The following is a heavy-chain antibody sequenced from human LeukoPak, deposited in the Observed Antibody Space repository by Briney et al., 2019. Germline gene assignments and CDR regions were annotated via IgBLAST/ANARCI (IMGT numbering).Heavy chain of an antibody. Sequence: SETLSLTCAVYGGSFSGYYWSWIRQPPGKGLEWIGEINHSGSTNYNPSLKSRVTISVDTSKKQLSLKLSSVTAADTAVYYCARLLYGGYTYDYWGQGILVTVSS. CDR1: GGSFSGYY. CDR2: INHSGST. CDR3: ARLLYGGYTYDY. J-gene: IGHJ4*01. V-gene: IGHV4-34*01. D-gene: IGHD5-12*01.